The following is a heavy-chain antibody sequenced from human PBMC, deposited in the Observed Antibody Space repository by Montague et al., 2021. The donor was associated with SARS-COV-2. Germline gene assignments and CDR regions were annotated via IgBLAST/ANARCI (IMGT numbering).Heavy chain of an antibody. CDR2: IYYSGST. CDR1: GGSISSGGYY. Sequence: TLSLTCTVSGGSISSGGYYWSWIRQHLGKGLEWIGYIYYSGSTYYNPSLKSRVTISVDTSKNQFSLKLSSATAADTAVYYCARGSRQWLVRPPHYYYFDYWGQGTLVTVSS. D-gene: IGHD6-19*01. CDR3: ARGSRQWLVRPPHYYYFDY. J-gene: IGHJ4*02. V-gene: IGHV4-31*03.